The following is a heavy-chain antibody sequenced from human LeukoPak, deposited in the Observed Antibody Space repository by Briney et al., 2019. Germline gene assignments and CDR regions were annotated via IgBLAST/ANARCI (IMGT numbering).Heavy chain of an antibody. V-gene: IGHV4-59*01. D-gene: IGHD4-23*01. Sequence: PSETLSLTCTVSGGSISSYYWSWIRQPPGKGLEWIGYIYYSGSTNYNPSLKSRVTISVDTSKNQFSLKLSSVTAADTAVYYCAGYYGGNSGPPFYYYMDVWGKGTTVTISS. CDR3: AGYYGGNSGPPFYYYMDV. CDR2: IYYSGST. J-gene: IGHJ6*03. CDR1: GGSISSYY.